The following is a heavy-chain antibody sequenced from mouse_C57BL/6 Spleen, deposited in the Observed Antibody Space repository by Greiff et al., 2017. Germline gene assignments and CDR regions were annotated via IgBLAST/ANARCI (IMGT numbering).Heavy chain of an antibody. Sequence: QVQLQQSGAELARPGASVKLSCKASGYTFTSYGISWVKQRTGQGLEWIGEIYSRSGNTYYNEKFKGKATLTADKSSSTAYMELRSLTSEDSAVYFCARGIYYYGSSGYFDYWGQGTTLTVSS. CDR2: IYSRSGNT. V-gene: IGHV1-81*01. D-gene: IGHD1-1*01. J-gene: IGHJ2*01. CDR3: ARGIYYYGSSGYFDY. CDR1: GYTFTSYG.